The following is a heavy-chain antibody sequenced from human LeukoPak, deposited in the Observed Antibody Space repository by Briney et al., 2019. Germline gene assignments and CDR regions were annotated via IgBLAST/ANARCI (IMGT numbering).Heavy chain of an antibody. D-gene: IGHD2-2*01. Sequence: GGSLRLSCAASGFTFSSYGTHWVRQAPGKGLEWVAFIRYDGSNKYYADSVKGRFTISRDNSKNTLYLQMNSLRAEDTAVYYCAKGMYQLSPLDYWGQGTLVTVSS. CDR3: AKGMYQLSPLDY. J-gene: IGHJ4*02. V-gene: IGHV3-30*02. CDR1: GFTFSSYG. CDR2: IRYDGSNK.